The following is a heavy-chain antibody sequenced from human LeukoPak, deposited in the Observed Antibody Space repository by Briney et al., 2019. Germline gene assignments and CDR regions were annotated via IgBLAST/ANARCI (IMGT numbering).Heavy chain of an antibody. J-gene: IGHJ4*02. Sequence: PGGSLRLSCAASGFTVSSNYMSWVRQAPGKGLEWVSVIYSGGSTYYADSVKGRFTISRDNSKNTLYLQMNSLRAEDTAVYYCARDGPRTHYYDSSGYFPYWGQGTLVTVSS. CDR2: IYSGGST. CDR1: GFTVSSNY. V-gene: IGHV3-53*05. D-gene: IGHD3-22*01. CDR3: ARDGPRTHYYDSSGYFPY.